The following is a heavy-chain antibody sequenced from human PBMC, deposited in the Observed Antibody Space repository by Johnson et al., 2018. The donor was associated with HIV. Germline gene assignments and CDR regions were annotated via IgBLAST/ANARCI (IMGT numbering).Heavy chain of an antibody. V-gene: IGHV3-30-3*01. CDR3: ARVLYRGAGPPDAFDI. CDR1: GFTFSSYA. Sequence: QVQLVESGGGVVQPGRSLRLSCAASGFTFSSYAMHWVRQAPGKGLEWVAVISYDGSNKYYADSVKGRFTISRDNSKNTLYLQMNSLRAEDTAVYYCARVLYRGAGPPDAFDIWVQGTMVTVSS. CDR2: ISYDGSNK. J-gene: IGHJ3*02. D-gene: IGHD6-19*01.